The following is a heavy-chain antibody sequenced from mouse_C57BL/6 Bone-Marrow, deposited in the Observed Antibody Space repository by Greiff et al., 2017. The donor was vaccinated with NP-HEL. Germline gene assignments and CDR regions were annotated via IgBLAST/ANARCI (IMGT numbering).Heavy chain of an antibody. CDR1: GYTFTSYW. V-gene: IGHV1-55*01. Sequence: QVQLQQPGAELVKPGASVKMSCKASGYTFTSYWITWVKQRPGQGLEWIGDIYPGSGSTNYNEKFKSKATLTVDTSSSTAYMQLSRLTSEDSAVYYCARCDYDEAWFAYWGQGTLVTVSA. CDR2: IYPGSGST. J-gene: IGHJ3*01. D-gene: IGHD2-4*01. CDR3: ARCDYDEAWFAY.